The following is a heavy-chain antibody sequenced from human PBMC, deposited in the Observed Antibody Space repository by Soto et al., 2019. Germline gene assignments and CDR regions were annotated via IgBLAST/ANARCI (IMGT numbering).Heavy chain of an antibody. CDR2: IYHSGST. V-gene: IGHV4-30-2*01. Sequence: PSETLSLTCAVSGGSISSGGYSWSWIRQPPGKGLEWIGYIYHSGSTYYNPSLKSRVTISVDRSKNQFSLKLSSVTAADTAVYYCARARANWGLYGMDVWGQGTTVT. CDR1: GGSISSGGYS. CDR3: ARARANWGLYGMDV. J-gene: IGHJ6*02. D-gene: IGHD7-27*01.